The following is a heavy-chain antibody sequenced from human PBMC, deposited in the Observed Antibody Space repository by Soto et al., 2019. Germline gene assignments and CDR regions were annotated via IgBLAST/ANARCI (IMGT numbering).Heavy chain of an antibody. CDR1: GGTFSSYA. D-gene: IGHD6-6*01. Sequence: SVKVSCKASGGTFSSYAISWVRQAPGQGLEWMGGIIPIFGTANYAQKFQGRVTITADESTSTAYMGLSSLRSEDTAVYYCARADGSSDYYYYGMDVWGQGTTVTVSS. J-gene: IGHJ6*02. V-gene: IGHV1-69*13. CDR2: IIPIFGTA. CDR3: ARADGSSDYYYYGMDV.